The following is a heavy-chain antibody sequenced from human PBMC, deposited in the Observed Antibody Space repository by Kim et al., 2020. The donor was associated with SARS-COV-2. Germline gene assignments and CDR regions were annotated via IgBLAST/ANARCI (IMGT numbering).Heavy chain of an antibody. J-gene: IGHJ4*02. CDR3: ARGARGSENYHFDY. V-gene: IGHV3-48*03. Sequence: GGSLRLSCAASRFTFSSYEMNWVRQAPGKGLEWVSYISSSGSAIHYPDSVKGRFTISRDNTKNSLYLQMNSPRAEDTAVYYCARGARGSENYHFDYWGRGTLVTVSS. CDR2: ISSSGSAI. CDR1: RFTFSSYE. D-gene: IGHD5-12*01.